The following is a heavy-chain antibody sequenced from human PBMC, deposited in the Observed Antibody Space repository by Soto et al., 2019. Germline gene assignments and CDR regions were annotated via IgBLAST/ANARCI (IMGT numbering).Heavy chain of an antibody. J-gene: IGHJ4*02. Sequence: PGGSLRLSCAAAGFTFSSYAMSWVRQAPGEGLEWVSSITASGGTTYYPDSVKGRFTISRDNSKNTLYLQMSSLRAEDTAVYFCAKVVGRSGWVFDVWGQGTLVTVSS. CDR1: GFTFSSYA. V-gene: IGHV3-23*01. CDR2: ITASGGTT. CDR3: AKVVGRSGWVFDV. D-gene: IGHD6-19*01.